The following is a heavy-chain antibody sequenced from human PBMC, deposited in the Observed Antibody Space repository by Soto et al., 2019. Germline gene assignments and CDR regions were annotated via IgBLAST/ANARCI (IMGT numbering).Heavy chain of an antibody. J-gene: IGHJ4*02. CDR2: ISYDGSNK. V-gene: IGHV3-30*18. CDR1: GFTFSSYG. CDR3: AKGLAAGAHY. Sequence: QVQLVESGGGVVQPGRSLRLSCAASGFTFSSYGMHWVRQAPGKGLEWVAVISYDGSNKYYADSVKGRFTISRDNSKNPLYLQMNSLRAEDTAVYYCAKGLAAGAHYWGQGTLVTVSS. D-gene: IGHD6-19*01.